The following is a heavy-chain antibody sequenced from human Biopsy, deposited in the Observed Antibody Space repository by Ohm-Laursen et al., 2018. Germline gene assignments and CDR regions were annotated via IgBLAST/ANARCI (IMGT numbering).Heavy chain of an antibody. CDR1: GGTFTNYA. CDR3: ARDALGGGSYRFFY. Sequence: GASVKVSCKASGGTFTNYAISWVRQAPGQGLEWTGGIIPIFGTANYAQKFQGRVTITADESTSTAYMELSSLRSDDTAVYYCARDALGGGSYRFFYWGQGSLVTVSS. V-gene: IGHV1-69*13. CDR2: IIPIFGTA. D-gene: IGHD1-26*01. J-gene: IGHJ4*02.